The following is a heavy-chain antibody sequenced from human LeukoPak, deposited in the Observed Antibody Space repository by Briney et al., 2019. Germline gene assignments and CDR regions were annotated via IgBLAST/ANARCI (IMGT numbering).Heavy chain of an antibody. CDR3: ARGNILTGYCFDF. V-gene: IGHV4-59*11. CDR2: IHYTGAT. CDR1: GGSISSHH. Sequence: SETLSLTCTVSGGSISSHHWSWIRQPAGRGLEWVGEIHYTGATSYNPSLKSRATISTDTSKNQFSLRLSSVTAADTAVYYCARGNILTGYCFDFWGQGALVTVSS. D-gene: IGHD3-9*01. J-gene: IGHJ4*02.